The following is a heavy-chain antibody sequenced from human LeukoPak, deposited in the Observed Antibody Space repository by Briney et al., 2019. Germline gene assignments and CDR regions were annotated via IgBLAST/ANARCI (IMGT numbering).Heavy chain of an antibody. Sequence: GGSLRLSWAAPGFTFRNHAMSWVRQAPGKGLEWAPSIFTDGHHTYNADSVKGRFTISRDNSRNTVYLQMDSLRAEDTAVYYCAKESPYGDNRLYYFDYWGQGTLVTVSS. D-gene: IGHD4-17*01. CDR1: GFTFRNHA. V-gene: IGHV3-23*01. CDR3: AKESPYGDNRLYYFDY. CDR2: IFTDGHHT. J-gene: IGHJ4*02.